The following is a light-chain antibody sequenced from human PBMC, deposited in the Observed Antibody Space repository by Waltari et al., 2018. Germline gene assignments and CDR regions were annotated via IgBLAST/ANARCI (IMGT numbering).Light chain of an antibody. Sequence: QSALTQPASVSGSPGQSITISCTGTNNDVGGFNYVSWYQQHPGKAHRLMIYDVSYRPSGVSHRFSGYKSGNTAALTISGLQSEDDTDYFCSSYTASSTWVFGGGTKVTVL. CDR1: NNDVGGFNY. V-gene: IGLV2-14*03. CDR3: SSYTASSTWV. CDR2: DVS. J-gene: IGLJ3*02.